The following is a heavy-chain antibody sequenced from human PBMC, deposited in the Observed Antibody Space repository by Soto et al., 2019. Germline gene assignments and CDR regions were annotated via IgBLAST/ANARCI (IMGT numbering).Heavy chain of an antibody. V-gene: IGHV1-18*04. CDR3: ARIGPRFPLDY. J-gene: IGHJ4*02. CDR2: ISTHNGNT. Sequence: SVKVSCKTSGYTFTNYGINWVRQAPGQGLEWMGWISTHNGNTNYAQKLQGRVTMTTDTSTSTAYMELRSLRSDDTAVYYCARIGPRFPLDYWGQGTLVTVSS. CDR1: GYTFTNYG.